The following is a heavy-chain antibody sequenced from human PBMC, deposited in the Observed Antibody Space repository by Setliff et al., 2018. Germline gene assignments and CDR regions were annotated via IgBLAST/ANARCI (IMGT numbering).Heavy chain of an antibody. CDR1: GGTFSYYY. CDR3: ARGRNIKLRLLDS. D-gene: IGHD1-20*01. Sequence: PSETLSLTCAASGGTFSYYYWTWIRQPPGKGLEWIGEVNHSGSTSYNPSLESRVTISIDTSKNQFSLNLRYVTAADTGLYYCARGRNIKLRLLDSWGQGKLVTVSS. V-gene: IGHV4-34*01. CDR2: VNHSGST. J-gene: IGHJ4*02.